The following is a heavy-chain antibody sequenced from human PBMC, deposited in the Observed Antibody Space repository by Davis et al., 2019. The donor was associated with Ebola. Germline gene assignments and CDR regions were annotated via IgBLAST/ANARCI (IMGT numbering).Heavy chain of an antibody. CDR1: GFTFRSYW. D-gene: IGHD1-7*01. J-gene: IGHJ4*02. CDR2: IRYDGSNE. V-gene: IGHV3-30*02. Sequence: PGGSLRLSCAASGFTFRSYWMSWVRQAPGKGLEWVSCIRYDGSNEYYADSVKGRFTISRDNSKNTLYLQMNSLRAEDTAVYYCVRTTYGAPEYWGQGTLVTVSS. CDR3: VRTTYGAPEY.